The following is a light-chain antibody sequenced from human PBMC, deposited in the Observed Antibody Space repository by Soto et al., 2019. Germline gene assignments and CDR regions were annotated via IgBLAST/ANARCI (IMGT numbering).Light chain of an antibody. CDR3: QSYDATSYV. J-gene: IGLJ1*01. Sequence: NFMLTQAHSVSESPGKTVTISCTRSSGNIASNFVQWYQQRPGSAPTILIFKNDQRPSGVPDRFSGPLDSSSNSASLIISGLNTEDEADYYCQSYDATSYVFGTGTKVTVL. V-gene: IGLV6-57*03. CDR1: SGNIASNF. CDR2: KND.